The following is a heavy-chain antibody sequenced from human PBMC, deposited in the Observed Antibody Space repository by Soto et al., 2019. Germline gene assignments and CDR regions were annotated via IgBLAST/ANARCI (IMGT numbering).Heavy chain of an antibody. D-gene: IGHD6-13*01. CDR1: GYRFTSHW. CDR2: IDPSDSYT. Sequence: PCVPLRNCYRGAGYRFTSHWSSWVRQMPGKGLEWMGRIDPSDSYTNYSPSFQGHVTISADKSISTAYLQWSSLKASDTAMYYCARASIAAAATGYWGQGTLVTVSS. V-gene: IGHV5-10-1*01. J-gene: IGHJ4*02. CDR3: ARASIAAAATGY.